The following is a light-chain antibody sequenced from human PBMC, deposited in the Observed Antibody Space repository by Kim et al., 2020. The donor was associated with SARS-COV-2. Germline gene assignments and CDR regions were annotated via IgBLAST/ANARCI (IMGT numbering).Light chain of an antibody. J-gene: IGLJ2*01. CDR2: ETS. V-gene: IGLV7-46*01. CDR1: TGAVTSGHH. Sequence: PGGTVPLTCGSSTGAVTSGHHPYWLQQKPGQAPRTLIYETSNKHSWTPARVSGSLLGGNAALTLSGALPEDEAEYYCLLYYNGYRIFGGGTQLTVL. CDR3: LLYYNGYRI.